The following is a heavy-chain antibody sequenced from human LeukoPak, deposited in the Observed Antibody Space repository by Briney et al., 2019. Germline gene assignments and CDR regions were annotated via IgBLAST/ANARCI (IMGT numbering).Heavy chain of an antibody. D-gene: IGHD4/OR15-4a*01. V-gene: IGHV3-48*04. CDR3: ARDTLGEGEDANYAVYYFDY. Sequence: PGGSLRLSCAASGFTFSSYSMNWVRQAPGKGLEWVSYISRSSSSIYYADSVKGRFTISRDNGKNSLDLQMNSLRADDTAVYYCARDTLGEGEDANYAVYYFDYWGQGTVVTVSS. J-gene: IGHJ4*02. CDR2: ISRSSSSI. CDR1: GFTFSSYS.